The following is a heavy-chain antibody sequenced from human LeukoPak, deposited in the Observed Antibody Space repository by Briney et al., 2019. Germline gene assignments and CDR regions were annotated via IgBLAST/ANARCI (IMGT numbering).Heavy chain of an antibody. D-gene: IGHD3-3*01. CDR2: INHSGST. Sequence: SETLSLTCAVYDGSFSGYYWSWIRQPPGKGLEWIGEINHSGSTNYNPSLKSRVTISVDTSKNQFSLKLNSVTAADTAVYYCARHPYDFWSGYYSMGFDPWGQGTLVTVSS. CDR3: ARHPYDFWSGYYSMGFDP. V-gene: IGHV4-34*01. CDR1: DGSFSGYY. J-gene: IGHJ5*02.